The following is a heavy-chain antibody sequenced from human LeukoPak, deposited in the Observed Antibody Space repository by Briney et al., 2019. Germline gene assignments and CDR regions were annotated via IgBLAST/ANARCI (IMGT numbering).Heavy chain of an antibody. Sequence: GGSVRLSCAASGFTFSNYWMSWVRQAPGRGLEWVANIKQDGSEKYYVDSVKGRFSISRDNAKKSLYLQMSSLRAEDTAVYYCARLGDSSGYDNWGQGTLVTVSS. CDR1: GFTFSNYW. D-gene: IGHD3-22*01. CDR2: IKQDGSEK. V-gene: IGHV3-7*04. CDR3: ARLGDSSGYDN. J-gene: IGHJ4*02.